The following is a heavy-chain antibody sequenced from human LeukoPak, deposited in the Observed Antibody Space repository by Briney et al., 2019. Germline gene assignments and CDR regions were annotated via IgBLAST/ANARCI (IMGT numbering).Heavy chain of an antibody. Sequence: GGSLRLSCAASGIIFSSYGMSCVRQAPGKGLEWVSIISGSGATTFYAESVRGRFAISRDNSKNTLYLQMNSLRVEDTAVYYCAKDRGYDFSYGMDVWGQGTTVTVSS. J-gene: IGHJ6*02. D-gene: IGHD5-12*01. CDR2: ISGSGATT. V-gene: IGHV3-23*01. CDR3: AKDRGYDFSYGMDV. CDR1: GIIFSSYG.